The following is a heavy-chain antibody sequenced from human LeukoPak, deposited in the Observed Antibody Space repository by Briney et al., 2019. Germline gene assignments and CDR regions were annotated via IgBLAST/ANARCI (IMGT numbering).Heavy chain of an antibody. D-gene: IGHD3-10*01. V-gene: IGHV4-61*01. Sequence: SETLSLACTVSGGSVSSGSYYWSWIRQPPGTGLEWIGYVYYSGSTNYNPSLKSRVTISVDTSKNQFSLKPSSVTAADTAVYYCARDPHGSGILHYWGQGTLVTVSS. CDR3: ARDPHGSGILHY. J-gene: IGHJ4*02. CDR2: VYYSGST. CDR1: GGSVSSGSYY.